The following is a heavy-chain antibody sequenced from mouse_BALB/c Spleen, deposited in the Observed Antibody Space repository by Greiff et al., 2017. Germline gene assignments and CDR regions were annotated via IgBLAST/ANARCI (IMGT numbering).Heavy chain of an antibody. V-gene: IGHV5-2*01. J-gene: IGHJ3*01. CDR1: EYDFPSHD. CDR3: ARHEEGSVFAY. Sequence: EVKLMESGGGLVQPGESLKLSCASNEYDFPSHDMSWVRKTPEKRLELVAAINSDGGSTYYPDTMERRFIISRDNTKKTLYLQMNSLRSEDTALYYCARHEEGSVFAYWGQGTLVTVSA. CDR2: INSDGGST.